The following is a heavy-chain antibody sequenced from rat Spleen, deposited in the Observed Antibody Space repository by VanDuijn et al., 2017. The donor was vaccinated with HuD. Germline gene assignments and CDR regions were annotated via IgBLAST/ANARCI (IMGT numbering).Heavy chain of an antibody. V-gene: IGHV4-2*01. CDR3: ARERFGVEG. CDR2: INKDSRTI. D-gene: IGHD4-3*01. CDR1: GFSFNDYW. Sequence: EVKLVESGGGLVQPGRSLKLSCVASGFSFNDYWMGWVRQAPGKGLEWIGEINKDSRTIKYNPSLKDKFTVSRDNAQKTLYLQMSKLESEDTAIYYCARERFGVEGWGQGVMVTVSS. J-gene: IGHJ2*01.